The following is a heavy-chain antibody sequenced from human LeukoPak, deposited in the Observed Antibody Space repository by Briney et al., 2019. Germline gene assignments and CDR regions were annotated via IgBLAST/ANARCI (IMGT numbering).Heavy chain of an antibody. Sequence: ASVKVSCKVSGYTLTELSMYWVRQAPGKGLEWMGGLDPEDGETIYAQKFQGRVNMTEDPSTDTAYMELSSLRSEDTAVYYCAVEMATIDAFDIWGQGPMVTVSS. V-gene: IGHV1-24*01. CDR2: LDPEDGET. CDR1: GYTLTELS. J-gene: IGHJ3*02. D-gene: IGHD5-24*01. CDR3: AVEMATIDAFDI.